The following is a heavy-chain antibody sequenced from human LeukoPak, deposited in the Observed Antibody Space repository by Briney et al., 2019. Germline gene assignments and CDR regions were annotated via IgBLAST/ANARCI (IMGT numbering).Heavy chain of an antibody. J-gene: IGHJ4*02. V-gene: IGHV3-23*01. CDR3: ARDLSGVAGYTYGRGIDY. Sequence: PGGSLRLSCAVSGFTFSSYAMSWVRQAPGKGLEWVSVISGSGGSTYYADSVKGRFTISRDNAKTSLYLQMNSLRAEDTAVYYCARDLSGVAGYTYGRGIDYWGQGTLVTVSS. D-gene: IGHD5-18*01. CDR1: GFTFSSYA. CDR2: ISGSGGST.